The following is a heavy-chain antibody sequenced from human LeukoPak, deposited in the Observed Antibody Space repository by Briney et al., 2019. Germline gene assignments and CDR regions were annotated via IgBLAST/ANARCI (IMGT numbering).Heavy chain of an antibody. D-gene: IGHD4-23*01. Sequence: GGSLRLSCVASGFTVNSNYMFWVRQAPGKGLEWVSVIYSGGSTYYADSVKGRFTISRDNSKSTVYLQMNSLRVEDTAVYYCARASGGQDWYFDLWGRGTLVTVSS. V-gene: IGHV3-66*01. CDR2: IYSGGST. CDR3: ARASGGQDWYFDL. J-gene: IGHJ2*01. CDR1: GFTVNSNY.